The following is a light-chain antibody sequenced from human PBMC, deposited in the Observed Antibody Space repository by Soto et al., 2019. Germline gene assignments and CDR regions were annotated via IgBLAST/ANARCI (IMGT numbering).Light chain of an antibody. CDR1: QSVSSD. V-gene: IGKV3-15*01. J-gene: IGKJ1*01. Sequence: EKVMTKSPSTLSVSPGERATLSCRASQSVSSDLAWYQQKPGQAPRLLLYGASTRATGIPARFSASGSGTDFTLTISSLQSEDFAIYYCQQYNNWPWPFGQVTKVDTK. CDR3: QQYNNWPWP. CDR2: GAS.